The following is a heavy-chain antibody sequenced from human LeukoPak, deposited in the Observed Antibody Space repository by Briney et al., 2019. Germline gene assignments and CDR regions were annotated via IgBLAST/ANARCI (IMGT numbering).Heavy chain of an antibody. CDR1: GGSFSGYY. J-gene: IGHJ4*02. CDR2: INHSGST. CDR3: ARSRSPRYNWNYWDY. Sequence: PSETLSLTCAVYGGSFSGYYWSWIRQPPGKGLEWIGEINHSGSTNYNPSLKGRVTISVDTSKNQFSLKLSSVTAADTAVYYCARSRSPRYNWNYWDYWGQGTLVTVSS. D-gene: IGHD1-20*01. V-gene: IGHV4-34*01.